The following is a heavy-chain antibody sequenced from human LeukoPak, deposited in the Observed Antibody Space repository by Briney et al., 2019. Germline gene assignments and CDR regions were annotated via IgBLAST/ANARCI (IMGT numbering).Heavy chain of an antibody. CDR2: ISSSSSYI. CDR3: ARAEGATSDY. V-gene: IGHV3-21*01. Sequence: PGGPLRLSCAASSYIFSSYNMKGPREARGEGLEWVSSISSSSSYIYYADSVKGRFTISRDNAKNSLYLQMNSLRAEDTAVYYCARAEGATSDYWGQGTLVTVSS. D-gene: IGHD1-26*01. CDR1: SYIFSSYN. J-gene: IGHJ4*02.